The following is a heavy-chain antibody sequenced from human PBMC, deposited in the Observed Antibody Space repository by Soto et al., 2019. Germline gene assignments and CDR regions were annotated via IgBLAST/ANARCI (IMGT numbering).Heavy chain of an antibody. CDR3: ASSHYGSSGYYQDFDY. CDR2: IYPGDSDT. CDR1: GYSFTSYW. J-gene: IGHJ4*02. D-gene: IGHD3-22*01. V-gene: IGHV5-51*01. Sequence: GESLKISCKGSGYSFTSYWIGWVRQMPGKGLEWMGIIYPGDSDTRYSPSFQGQVTISADKSISTAYLQWSSLKASDTAMYYCASSHYGSSGYYQDFDYWGQGTLVTVSS.